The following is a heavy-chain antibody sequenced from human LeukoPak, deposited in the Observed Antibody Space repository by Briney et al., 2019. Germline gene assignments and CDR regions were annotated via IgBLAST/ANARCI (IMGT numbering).Heavy chain of an antibody. D-gene: IGHD4-17*01. V-gene: IGHV4-31*03. J-gene: IGHJ3*02. Sequence: SETLSLTCTVSGGSISSGGYYWSWLRQHPGTGLEWIGYIYYSGSTYYNPSLKSRVTISVDTSKNQFSLKLSSVTAADTAVYYCARGYGDYGDDAFDIWGQGTMVTVSS. CDR3: ARGYGDYGDDAFDI. CDR2: IYYSGST. CDR1: GGSISSGGYY.